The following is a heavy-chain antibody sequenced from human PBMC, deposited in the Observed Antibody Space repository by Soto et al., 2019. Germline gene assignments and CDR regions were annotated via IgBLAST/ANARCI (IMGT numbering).Heavy chain of an antibody. CDR3: AREGRIDGEVLMVYARLSLYYYGMDV. CDR1: GDSISSGGSY. D-gene: IGHD2-8*01. Sequence: SETLSLTCTVSGDSISSGGSYWNWIRQRPGKGLEWMGYIFHSGSFYYTPSLRGRVIMSVDTSKNQFSLRLSSVTAADTAVYYCAREGRIDGEVLMVYARLSLYYYGMDVWGQGTTVTGSS. J-gene: IGHJ6*02. CDR2: IFHSGSF. V-gene: IGHV4-30-4*08.